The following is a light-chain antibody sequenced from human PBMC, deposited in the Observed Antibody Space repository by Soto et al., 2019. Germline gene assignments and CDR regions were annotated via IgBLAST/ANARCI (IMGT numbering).Light chain of an antibody. CDR1: HTISNW. CDR2: KAY. CDR3: EPSKSYSQT. Sequence: RDQITTTGSATVGDKVTSACRASHTISNWLAWYKQKPGEAPNLLLYKAYTLESAVPSRFSGSGSGTDFTLTIIGLPPEAFARYYWEPSKSYSQTFGQGTKVDIK. J-gene: IGKJ1*01. V-gene: IGKV1-5*03.